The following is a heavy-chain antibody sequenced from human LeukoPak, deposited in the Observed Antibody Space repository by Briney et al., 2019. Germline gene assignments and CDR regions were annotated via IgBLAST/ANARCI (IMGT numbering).Heavy chain of an antibody. V-gene: IGHV3-23*01. D-gene: IGHD3-10*01. CDR1: GVTFSSSA. Sequence: GGSLRLSCAASGVTFSSSAMSCVCQAPGEGLEWVSAISGIVGRTYYADSVKGRFTISRDNSKNTLYLQMNSLRAEDTAVYYCAKDLITMVRGLNFDYWGQGTLVTVSS. J-gene: IGHJ4*02. CDR3: AKDLITMVRGLNFDY. CDR2: ISGIVGRT.